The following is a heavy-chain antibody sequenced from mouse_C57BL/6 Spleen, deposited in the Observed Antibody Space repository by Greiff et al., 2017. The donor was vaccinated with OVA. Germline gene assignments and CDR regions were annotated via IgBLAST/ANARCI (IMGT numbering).Heavy chain of an antibody. D-gene: IGHD2-4*01. CDR1: GFTFSSYA. V-gene: IGHV5-4*01. CDR2: ISDGGSYT. CDR3: ARGGDDYDFFAY. Sequence: EVHLVESGGGLVKPGGSLKLSCAASGFTFSSYAMSWVRQTPEKRLEWVATISDGGSYTYYPDNVKGRFTISRDNAKNNLYLQMSHLKSEDTAMYYCARGGDDYDFFAYWGQGTLVTVSA. J-gene: IGHJ3*01.